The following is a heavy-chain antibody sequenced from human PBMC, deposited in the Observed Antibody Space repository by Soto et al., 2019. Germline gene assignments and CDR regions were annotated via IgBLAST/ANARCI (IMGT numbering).Heavy chain of an antibody. D-gene: IGHD2-2*01. CDR3: ARVGCGSTSCTWFDP. CDR1: AYTYTSSG. CDR2: ISDYNANT. Sequence: ASVKVSCKASAYTYTSSGFAWVRQAPGQGLEWMGWISDYNANTNYAQNLQGRVTMTTDTSTNTANMELRSLRSDDTAVYYCARVGCGSTSCTWFDPWGQGTLVTVSS. V-gene: IGHV1-18*04. J-gene: IGHJ5*02.